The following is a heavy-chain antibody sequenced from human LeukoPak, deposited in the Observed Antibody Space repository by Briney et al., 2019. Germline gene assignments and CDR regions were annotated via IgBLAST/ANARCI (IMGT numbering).Heavy chain of an antibody. CDR1: GGSFSGNY. CDR3: ARDGWIQLWLGSYYYYMDV. D-gene: IGHD5-18*01. CDR2: ISSSSSYI. V-gene: IGHV3-21*01. Sequence: ETLSLTCAVYGGSFSGNYWSWVRQAPGKGLEWVSSISSSSSYIYYADSVKGRFTISRDNAKNSLYLQMNSLRAEDTAVYYCARDGWIQLWLGSYYYYMDVWGKGTTVTVSS. J-gene: IGHJ6*03.